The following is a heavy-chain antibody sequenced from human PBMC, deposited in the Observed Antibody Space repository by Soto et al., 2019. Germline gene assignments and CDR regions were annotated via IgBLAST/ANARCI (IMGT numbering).Heavy chain of an antibody. CDR2: ISYDGNNK. D-gene: IGHD4-17*01. J-gene: IGHJ1*01. Sequence: QVQLVESGGGVVQPGRTLRLSCAASGFTFRNYGMHWVRQAPVKGLEWVAVISYDGNNKYYADSVKGRFTLSRDNSKNTLYLQMNSLRPEDTAMYYCARDPHDYGDYIYYCQHWGQGTQVTVSS. CDR1: GFTFRNYG. CDR3: ARDPHDYGDYIYYCQH. V-gene: IGHV3-30*03.